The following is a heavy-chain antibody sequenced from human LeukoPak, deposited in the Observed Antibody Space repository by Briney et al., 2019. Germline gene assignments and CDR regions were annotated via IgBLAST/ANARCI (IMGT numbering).Heavy chain of an antibody. CDR1: GFTFNSYW. Sequence: GGSLRLSCAASGFTFNSYWMHWVRQGPGKGLVWVSRISTDGSSTNSADSVKGRFTISRDNAKNTLYLQMNSLRAEDTAVYYCVREYSSSSGRAFDIWGQGTMVTVSP. CDR3: VREYSSSSGRAFDI. D-gene: IGHD6-6*01. J-gene: IGHJ3*02. CDR2: ISTDGSST. V-gene: IGHV3-74*01.